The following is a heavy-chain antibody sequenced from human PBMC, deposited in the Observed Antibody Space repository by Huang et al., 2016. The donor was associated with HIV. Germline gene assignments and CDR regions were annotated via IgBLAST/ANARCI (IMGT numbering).Heavy chain of an antibody. CDR2: IIPIFGTA. D-gene: IGHD3-22*01. V-gene: IGHV1-69*13. J-gene: IGHJ4*02. CDR1: GGTFSSYA. Sequence: QVQLVQSGAEVKKPGSSVKVSCKASGGTFSSYAISWVRQAPGKGLEWMGVIIPIFGTANDAQKVQGRVTSTADESTSTAYMELSSLRSEDTAVYYCARARGYYDSSVSYYFDYWGQGTLVTVSS. CDR3: ARARGYYDSSVSYYFDY.